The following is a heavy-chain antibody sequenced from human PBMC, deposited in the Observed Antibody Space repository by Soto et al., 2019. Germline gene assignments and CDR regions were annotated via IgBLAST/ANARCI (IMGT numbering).Heavy chain of an antibody. CDR3: GAGSTLFGAFDI. CDR2: IYYSGST. V-gene: IGHV4-31*03. CDR1: GGSISSGGYY. J-gene: IGHJ3*02. Sequence: SETLSLTCTVSGGSISSGGYYWSWIRQHPGKGLEWIGYIYYSGSTYYNPSLKSRVTISVDTSKNQFSLKLSSVTAADTAVYYCGAGSTLFGAFDIWGQGTMVTVSS. D-gene: IGHD3-9*01.